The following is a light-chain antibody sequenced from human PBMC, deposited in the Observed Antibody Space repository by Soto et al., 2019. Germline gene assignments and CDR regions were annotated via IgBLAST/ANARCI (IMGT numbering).Light chain of an antibody. Sequence: QAVVTQEPSFSVSPGGTVTLTCALSSGSVSTLYYPTWFQQTPGQAPRTLIYRTNTRSSGVPDRFSGSILGTKAALTITGAQADDESNYYSMLYMGGGFNWVFGGGTKLTVL. CDR2: RTN. CDR1: SGSVSTLYY. V-gene: IGLV8-61*01. CDR3: MLYMGGGFNWV. J-gene: IGLJ3*02.